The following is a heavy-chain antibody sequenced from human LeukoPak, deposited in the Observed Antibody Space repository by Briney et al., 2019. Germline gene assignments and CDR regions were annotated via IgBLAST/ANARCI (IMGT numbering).Heavy chain of an antibody. V-gene: IGHV5-51*01. CDR2: IYPGDSDT. Sequence: GESLKISCKGSGYSFTSYWIGWARQMPGKGLEWMGIIYPGDSDTRYSPSFQGQVTISADKSISTAYLQWSSLKASDTAMYYCARTPIAVAGTGEFGYYYYYMDVWGKGTTVTISS. CDR3: ARTPIAVAGTGEFGYYYYYMDV. J-gene: IGHJ6*03. CDR1: GYSFTSYW. D-gene: IGHD6-19*01.